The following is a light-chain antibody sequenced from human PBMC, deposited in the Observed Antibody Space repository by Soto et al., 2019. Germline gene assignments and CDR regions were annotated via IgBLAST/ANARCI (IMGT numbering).Light chain of an antibody. J-gene: IGKJ4*01. CDR3: QQHADWPLT. CDR2: AAS. Sequence: EIVLTQSPATLSLSPGERATLSCRASRSVGNNLAWYQKKPGQAPGLLIYAASTRATGIPARFSGSGSGTYFTLTISSREQEDFAVYYCQQHADWPLTFGGGTKVQIK. V-gene: IGKV3-11*01. CDR1: RSVGNN.